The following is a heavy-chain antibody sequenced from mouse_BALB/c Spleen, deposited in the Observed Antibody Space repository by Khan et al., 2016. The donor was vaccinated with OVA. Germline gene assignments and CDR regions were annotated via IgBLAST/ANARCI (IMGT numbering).Heavy chain of an antibody. V-gene: IGHV8-8*01. D-gene: IGHD1-1*01. J-gene: IGHJ1*01. CDR2: IWRDNVK. CDR3: ARRNGNSLFWFFDV. Sequence: QVTLKESGPGILQPSQTLSLTCSFSGFSLSTSGMGVGWIRQPSGKGLEWLTHIWRDNVKRYNPALASRLTIPKDTSSSQVFLKIASVDSADTAIYYCARRNGNSLFWFFDVWGAGTSVTVSS. CDR1: GFSLSTSGMG.